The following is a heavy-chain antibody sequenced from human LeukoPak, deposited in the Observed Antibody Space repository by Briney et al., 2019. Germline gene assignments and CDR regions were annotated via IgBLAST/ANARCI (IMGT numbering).Heavy chain of an antibody. V-gene: IGHV3-74*01. Sequence: PGGSLRLSCAASGFTFSSYSTNWVRQAPGKGLVWVSRINSDGSSTTYADSVKGRFTISRDNAKNTLYLQMNSLRVEDTAVYYCARGYSGSYRVDYWGQGTLVTVSS. CDR3: ARGYSGSYRVDY. CDR2: INSDGSST. J-gene: IGHJ4*02. CDR1: GFTFSSYS. D-gene: IGHD1-26*01.